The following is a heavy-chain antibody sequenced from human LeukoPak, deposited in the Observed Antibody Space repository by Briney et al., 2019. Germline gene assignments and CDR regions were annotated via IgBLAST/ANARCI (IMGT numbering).Heavy chain of an antibody. CDR1: GFTFRNYL. V-gene: IGHV3-48*04. D-gene: IGHD4-11*01. CDR2: ISSGSGTI. CDR3: ARAQKYSYDAFDI. Sequence: GGSLRLSCAASGFTFRNYLMNWVRQAPGKGLEYVSYISSGSGTIYYADSVKGRFTISRDNVKNSLYLQMNSLSAEDTAVYYCARAQKYSYDAFDIWGQGTMVTVSS. J-gene: IGHJ3*02.